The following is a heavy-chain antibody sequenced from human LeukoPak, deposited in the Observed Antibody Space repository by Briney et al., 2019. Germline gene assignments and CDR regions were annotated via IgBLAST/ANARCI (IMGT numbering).Heavy chain of an antibody. V-gene: IGHV4-4*02. CDR2: IYHSGST. Sequence: SETLSLTCAVSGGSISSSNWWSWVRQPPGKGLEWIGEIYHSGSTNYNPSLKSRVTISVDTSKNQFSLKLSSVTAADTAVYYCARAQGAPADAFDIWGQGTMVTVSS. CDR3: ARAQGAPADAFDI. CDR1: GGSISSSNW. J-gene: IGHJ3*02.